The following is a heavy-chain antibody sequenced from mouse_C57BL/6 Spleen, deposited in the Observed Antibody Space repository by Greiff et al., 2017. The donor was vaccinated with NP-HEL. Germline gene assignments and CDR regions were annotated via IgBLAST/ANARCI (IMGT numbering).Heavy chain of an antibody. CDR2: IDPSDSYT. D-gene: IGHD4-1*01. CDR3: ARSELTGTPWFAY. J-gene: IGHJ3*01. V-gene: IGHV1-69*01. CDR1: GYTFTSYW. Sequence: QVQLQQPGAELVMPGASVKLSCKASGYTFTSYWMHWVKQRPGQGLEWIGEIDPSDSYTNYNQKFKGKSTLTVDKSSSTAYMQLSSLTSEDSAVYYCARSELTGTPWFAYWGQGTLVTVSA.